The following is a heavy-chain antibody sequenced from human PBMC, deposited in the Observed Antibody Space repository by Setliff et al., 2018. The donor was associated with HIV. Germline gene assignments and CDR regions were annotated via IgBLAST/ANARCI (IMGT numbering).Heavy chain of an antibody. J-gene: IGHJ4*02. D-gene: IGHD6-13*01. CDR1: GYMFNNYW. CDR2: IDPGDSDT. Sequence: PGESPKISCKGSGYMFNNYWIAWVRQVPGKGLEWMGIIDPGDSDTRYTPSYQGRIIMSIDRFRSTAYLQWRSLTPSDSALYYCARQRPPGYSSPYTIEYWGQGTLVTVSS. CDR3: ARQRPPGYSSPYTIEY. V-gene: IGHV5-51*01.